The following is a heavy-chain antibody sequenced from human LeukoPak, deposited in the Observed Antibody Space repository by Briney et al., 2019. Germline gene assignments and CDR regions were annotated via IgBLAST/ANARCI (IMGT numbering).Heavy chain of an antibody. V-gene: IGHV3-30*10. CDR1: GFSFSNSA. CDR2: FSRDGVNR. J-gene: IGHJ4*02. CDR3: ATGKLDASGFDFMLPF. Sequence: SGGSLRLSCAASGFSFSNSAMHWVRQAPGKGLEWVAVFSRDGVNRYYRDSVKGRFTISRDNSKNTLYLQMNSLRLEDTAIYYCATGKLDASGFDFMLPFWGQGTLVSVSS. D-gene: IGHD5-12*01.